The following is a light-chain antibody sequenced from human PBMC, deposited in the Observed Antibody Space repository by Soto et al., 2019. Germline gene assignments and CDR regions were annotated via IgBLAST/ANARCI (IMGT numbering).Light chain of an antibody. CDR3: QQGYSNPWT. Sequence: DIQMTQSPSSLSASVGDRVTITCRASQSVNTYLHWYQQKAGQAPKLLIYAASNLQSGVPSRFSGRGSGTDFTLTVDSLQPEDVATYYCQQGYSNPWTFGQGTKVEVK. CDR1: QSVNTY. CDR2: AAS. J-gene: IGKJ1*01. V-gene: IGKV1-39*01.